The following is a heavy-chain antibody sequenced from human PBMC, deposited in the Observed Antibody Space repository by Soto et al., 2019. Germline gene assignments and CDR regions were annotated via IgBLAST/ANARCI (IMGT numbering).Heavy chain of an antibody. J-gene: IGHJ4*02. Sequence: QVQLVESGGGLVKPGGSLRLSCAASGFTFSDYYMSWIRQPPGKGLEWISYITSSGGTIYYADSVKGRFTIYRDNAKNSLYLQMNGLRAEDTAVYYCAREPLHHGSTFDYWGQGTLVTVSS. CDR1: GFTFSDYY. CDR3: AREPLHHGSTFDY. D-gene: IGHD3-10*01. V-gene: IGHV3-11*01. CDR2: ITSSGGTI.